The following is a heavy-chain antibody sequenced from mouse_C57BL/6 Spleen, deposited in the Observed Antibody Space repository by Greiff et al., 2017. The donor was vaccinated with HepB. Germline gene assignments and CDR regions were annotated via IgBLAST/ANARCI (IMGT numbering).Heavy chain of an antibody. J-gene: IGHJ3*01. V-gene: IGHV1-81*01. CDR3: ARLLAAY. CDR2: IYPRSGNT. Sequence: QVQLKESGAELARPGASVKLSCKASGYTFTSYGISWVKQRTGQGLEWIGEIYPRSGNTYYNEKFKGKATLTADKSSSTAYMELRSLTSEDSAVYFCARLLAAYWGQGTLVTVSA. CDR1: GYTFTSYG. D-gene: IGHD2-1*01.